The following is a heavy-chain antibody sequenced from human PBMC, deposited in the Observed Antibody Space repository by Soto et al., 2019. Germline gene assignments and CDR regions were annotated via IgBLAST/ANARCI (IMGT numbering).Heavy chain of an antibody. CDR2: IIPILGIA. V-gene: IGHV1-69*08. CDR1: GGTLSSYT. J-gene: IGHJ5*02. Sequence: QVQLVQSGAEVKKPGSSVKVSCKASGGTLSSYTISWVRQARGQGLEWMGRIIPILGIANYAQKFQGRVTITADKSTSTAYMELSSLRSEDTAVYYCARDVPGYGWFDPWGQGTLVTVSS. D-gene: IGHD1-1*01. CDR3: ARDVPGYGWFDP.